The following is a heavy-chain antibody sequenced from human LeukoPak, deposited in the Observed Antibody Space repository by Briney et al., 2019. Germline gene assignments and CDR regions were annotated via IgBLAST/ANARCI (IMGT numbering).Heavy chain of an antibody. CDR3: ASVVAGTYYYYYMGV. Sequence: SVKVSCKGSGGTFSRYAISWVRQAPGQGLEWMGGIIPFHGTPNYAQKFQGRVTITTDESTSTAYMELSSLRSEDTAVYYCASVVAGTYYYYYMGVWGKGTTVTVSS. CDR1: GGTFSRYA. D-gene: IGHD6-19*01. CDR2: IIPFHGTP. J-gene: IGHJ6*03. V-gene: IGHV1-69*05.